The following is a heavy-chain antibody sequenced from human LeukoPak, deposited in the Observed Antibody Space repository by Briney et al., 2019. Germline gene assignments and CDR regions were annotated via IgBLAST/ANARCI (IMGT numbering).Heavy chain of an antibody. CDR1: GFTFSSYW. J-gene: IGHJ4*02. CDR2: IKQDGSEK. D-gene: IGHD5-24*01. CDR3: ARDSRWLQISFFDY. Sequence: GGSLRLSCAASGFTFSSYWMSWVRQAPGKGLEWVANIKQDGSEKYYVDSVKGRFTISRDNAKNSLYLQMNSLRAEDTAVYYCARDSRWLQISFFDYWGQGTLVTVSS. V-gene: IGHV3-7*01.